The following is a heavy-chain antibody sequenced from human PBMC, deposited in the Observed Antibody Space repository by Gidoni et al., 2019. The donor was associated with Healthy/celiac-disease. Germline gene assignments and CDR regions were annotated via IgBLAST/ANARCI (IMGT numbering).Heavy chain of an antibody. CDR2: ISYDGSNK. CDR1: GFTFRSYA. D-gene: IGHD2-8*01. Sequence: QVQLVESGGGVVQPGRSLRLSCAASGFTFRSYAMHWVRQAPGKGLEWVAVISYDGSNKYYADSVKGRFTISRDNSKNTLYLQMNSLRAEDTAVYYCARCSNIVLMVYAIDYWGQGTLVTVSS. J-gene: IGHJ4*02. CDR3: ARCSNIVLMVYAIDY. V-gene: IGHV3-30*04.